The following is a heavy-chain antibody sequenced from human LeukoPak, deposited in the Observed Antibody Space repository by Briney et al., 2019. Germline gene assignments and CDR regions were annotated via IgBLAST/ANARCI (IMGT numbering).Heavy chain of an antibody. CDR3: ARAPSGYDSFDY. Sequence: LAAPVKVSCKASGYTFTVYYLHWVRQAPGQGLEWMGWINPNSGGTHFAQRFQGRVTMTRDTSISTAYTELSRLRSDDTAVYYCARAPSGYDSFDYWGQGTLVTVSS. CDR2: INPNSGGT. J-gene: IGHJ4*02. CDR1: GYTFTVYY. V-gene: IGHV1-2*03. D-gene: IGHD5-12*01.